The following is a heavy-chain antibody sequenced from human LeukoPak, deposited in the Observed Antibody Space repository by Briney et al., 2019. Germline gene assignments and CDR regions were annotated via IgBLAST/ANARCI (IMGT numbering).Heavy chain of an antibody. V-gene: IGHV4-34*01. CDR1: GGSFSGYY. CDR3: ARGGGYIWDNYRHTVKPLDY. Sequence: SETLSLTCAVYGGSFSGYYWSWIRQPPGKGLEWIGEINQSGSTNYDPSLKSRVTVSIDTSKKQFSLKLTSVTAADTAVYYCARGGGYIWDNYRHTVKPLDYWGQGILVTVSS. D-gene: IGHD3-16*02. CDR2: INQSGST. J-gene: IGHJ4*02.